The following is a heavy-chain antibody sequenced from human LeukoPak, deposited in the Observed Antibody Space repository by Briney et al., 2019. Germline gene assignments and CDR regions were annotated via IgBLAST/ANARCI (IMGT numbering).Heavy chain of an antibody. D-gene: IGHD5-12*01. J-gene: IGHJ4*02. CDR1: GYTYTGYY. Sequence: ASVKVSCKASGYTYTGYYMHWVRQAAGQGLEWVGWINPNSGGTNYAQKLQGRVTMTRDTSISTASMELSRLRSDDTAVYYCARDPIYSGYDHYGLPFDCWGQGTLVTASS. CDR2: INPNSGGT. V-gene: IGHV1-2*02. CDR3: ARDPIYSGYDHYGLPFDC.